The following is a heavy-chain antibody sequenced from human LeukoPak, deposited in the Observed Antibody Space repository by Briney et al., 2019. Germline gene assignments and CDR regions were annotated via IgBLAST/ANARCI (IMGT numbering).Heavy chain of an antibody. CDR2: IYYSGTA. Sequence: SETLSLTCTVSGGSISTSNYYWGWIRQPPGKGLEWIGTIYYSGTAYYNPSLESRVTISEDTSKNQFSLMLRSVTAADTAVYFCARQAPDYFYYYMDVWGKGTTVTVSS. J-gene: IGHJ6*03. CDR1: GGSISTSNYY. CDR3: ARQAPDYFYYYMDV. V-gene: IGHV4-39*01.